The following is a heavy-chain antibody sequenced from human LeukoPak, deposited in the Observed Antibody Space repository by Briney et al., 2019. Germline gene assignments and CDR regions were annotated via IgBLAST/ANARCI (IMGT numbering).Heavy chain of an antibody. Sequence: GGSLRLSRAASGFTFCGSAMHWVRQASGKGLEWVGRIRSKANSYATAYAASVKGRFTISRDDSKNTAYLQMNSLKTEDTAVYYCTSCFSPGSGSNRDYWGQGTLVTVSS. CDR1: GFTFCGSA. CDR2: IRSKANSYAT. CDR3: TSCFSPGSGSNRDY. D-gene: IGHD6-19*01. J-gene: IGHJ4*02. V-gene: IGHV3-73*01.